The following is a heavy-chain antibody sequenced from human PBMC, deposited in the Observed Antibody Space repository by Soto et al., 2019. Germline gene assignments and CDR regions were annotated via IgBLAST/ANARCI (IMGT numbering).Heavy chain of an antibody. D-gene: IGHD3-10*01. Sequence: QVQLVQSGAEVKKPGASVKVSCKASGYTFTAYYMHWVRQAPGQGLEWMGWINHNNGGTNYAQKLQGWVTMNRDTSINNVYMELNRLSSDNTAVYYCAREHYGSGKVFDYWGQGTLVTVSS. CDR2: INHNNGGT. V-gene: IGHV1-2*04. J-gene: IGHJ4*02. CDR3: AREHYGSGKVFDY. CDR1: GYTFTAYY.